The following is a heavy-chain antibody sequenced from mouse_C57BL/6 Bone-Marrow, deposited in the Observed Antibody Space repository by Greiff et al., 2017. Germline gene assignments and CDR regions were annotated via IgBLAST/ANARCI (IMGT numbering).Heavy chain of an antibody. Sequence: QVQLQQSGPELVKPGASVKISCKASGYAFSSSWMNWVKQRPGQGLEWIGRIYPGDGGTNYNGKFKGKATLTADKSSSTAYMQLSSLTSDDSAVDFCASPRQLSHWYFDDWGKGTTLTVSS. V-gene: IGHV1-82*01. J-gene: IGHJ2*01. CDR2: IYPGDGGT. CDR1: GYAFSSSW. CDR3: ASPRQLSHWYFDD. D-gene: IGHD3-2*02.